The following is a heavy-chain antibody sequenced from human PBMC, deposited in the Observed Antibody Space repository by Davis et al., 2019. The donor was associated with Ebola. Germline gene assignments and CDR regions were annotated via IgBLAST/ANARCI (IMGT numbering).Heavy chain of an antibody. CDR3: ATSGIWGHDY. D-gene: IGHD3-16*01. J-gene: IGHJ4*02. CDR2: IKSKTDGETT. CDR1: GFTFSNTW. Sequence: PGGSLRLSCAASGFTFSNTWMSWVRQAPGKGLEWVGRIKSKTDGETTDYAAPVKGRFTISRDDSKNTLYLQMDSLRTEDTAVYYCATSGIWGHDYWGQGTLVTVSS. V-gene: IGHV3-15*01.